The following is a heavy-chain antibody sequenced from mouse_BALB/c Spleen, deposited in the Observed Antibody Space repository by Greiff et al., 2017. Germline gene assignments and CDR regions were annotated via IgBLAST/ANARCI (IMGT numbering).Heavy chain of an antibody. CDR1: GFTIKGSC. D-gene: IGHD5-1-1*01. V-gene: IGHV14-3*02. CDR3: ADNAYWAMDY. CDR2: IDRANSNT. Sequence: EVQLLESGADLVKPGDSVKLSCTASGFTIKGSCMHWVKQSPEQGLEWIGRIDRANSNTKYAAKVQGRSTITEDTSSNTLYLQLSSLTSEDTAVYYCADNAYWAMDYWGQGTSVTVSS. J-gene: IGHJ4*01.